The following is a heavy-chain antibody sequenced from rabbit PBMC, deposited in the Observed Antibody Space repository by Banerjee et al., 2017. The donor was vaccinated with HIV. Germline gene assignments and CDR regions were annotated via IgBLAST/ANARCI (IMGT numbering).Heavy chain of an antibody. J-gene: IGHJ6*01. D-gene: IGHD2-1*01. Sequence: QSLEESGGGLVKPEGSLTLTCKISGFDLIRYYYMCWVRQAPGKGLELIACIYSGDGSTYYASWVNGRFTISRSISLNTVDLKMTSLTAADTATYFCARDLSFFDDYDYPLGNGMDLWGPGTLVTVS. CDR2: IYSGDGST. CDR3: ARDLSFFDDYDYPLGNGMDL. CDR1: GFDLIRYYY. V-gene: IGHV1S43*01.